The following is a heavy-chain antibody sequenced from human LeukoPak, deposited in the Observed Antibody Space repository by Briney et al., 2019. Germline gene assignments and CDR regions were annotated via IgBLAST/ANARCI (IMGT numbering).Heavy chain of an antibody. CDR1: GGTFSSYA. V-gene: IGHV1-69*01. CDR3: ASRARGFVSRRFGELSY. D-gene: IGHD3-10*01. J-gene: IGHJ4*02. Sequence: SVKVSCKASGGTFSSYAISWVRQAPGQGLEWMGGIIPIFGTANYAQKFQGRVTITADESTSTAYMELSSLRSEDTAVYYCASRARGFVSRRFGELSYWGQGALVTVSS. CDR2: IIPIFGTA.